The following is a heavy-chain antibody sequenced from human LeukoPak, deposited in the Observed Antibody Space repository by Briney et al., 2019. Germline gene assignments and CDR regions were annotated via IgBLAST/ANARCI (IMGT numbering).Heavy chain of an antibody. CDR1: GGSFSGYY. V-gene: IGHV4-34*01. Sequence: SETLSLTCAVYGGSFSGYYWSWIRQPPAKGLEWIGEVNHSGSTNYNPSLKSRVTISVDTSKNQFSLKLSSVTAADTAVYYCARDARRADGYNPSYFDYWGQGTLVTVSS. D-gene: IGHD5-24*01. CDR3: ARDARRADGYNPSYFDY. J-gene: IGHJ4*02. CDR2: VNHSGST.